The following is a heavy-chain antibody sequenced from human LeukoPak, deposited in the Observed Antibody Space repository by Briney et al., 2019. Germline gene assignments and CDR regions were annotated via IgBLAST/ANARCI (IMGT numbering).Heavy chain of an antibody. CDR3: ANTPRAAPGPLFDY. D-gene: IGHD6-13*01. Sequence: GGSLRLSCSASGFTFGNYAMHWVRQAPEKGLEYVSGISSSGLSTYYADSVKGRFTISRDNSKNTLYLQMSSLRTEDTALFYCANTPRAAPGPLFDYWGQGILVTVSS. V-gene: IGHV3-64D*06. J-gene: IGHJ4*02. CDR1: GFTFGNYA. CDR2: ISSSGLST.